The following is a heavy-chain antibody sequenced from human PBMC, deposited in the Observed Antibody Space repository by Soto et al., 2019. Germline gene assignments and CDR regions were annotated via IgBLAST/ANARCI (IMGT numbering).Heavy chain of an antibody. CDR3: AGNSHKVY. V-gene: IGHV3-66*01. CDR2: IYSAGST. Sequence: EVQLVESGGGLVQPGGSLRLSCAASGFTVSNHYMSWVRQAPGKGLEWVSLIYSAGSTYYADSVKGRFTISGDNSKNTLYLQMTSLRVEDTAVYYCAGNSHKVYWGQGTLVTVSS. J-gene: IGHJ4*02. CDR1: GFTVSNHY. D-gene: IGHD1-26*01.